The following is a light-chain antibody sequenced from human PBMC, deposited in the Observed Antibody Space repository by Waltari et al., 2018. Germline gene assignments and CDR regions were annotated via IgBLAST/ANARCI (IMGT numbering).Light chain of an antibody. CDR1: QSVGRT. V-gene: IGKV3-20*01. CDR3: QKYGTRPAT. Sequence: EILLTQSPASLSLSSVHRATLSCRASQSVGRTLAWYQQRPGHAPRLLISDASSRATGIPDRFSGSGSGTDFSLTVSGLEPEDFAVYYCQKYGTRPATFGQGTKVEVK. CDR2: DAS. J-gene: IGKJ1*01.